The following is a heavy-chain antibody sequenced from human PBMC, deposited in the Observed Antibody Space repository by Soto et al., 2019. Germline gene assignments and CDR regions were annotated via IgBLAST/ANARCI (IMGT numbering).Heavy chain of an antibody. J-gene: IGHJ6*02. CDR1: GFTFSGSA. Sequence: GGSLRLSCAASGFTFSGSAMHWVRQASGKGLEWVGRIRSKANSYATAYAASVKGRFTISRDDSKNTAYLQMNSLKTEDTAVYYCTRHITTRVVVAAIDYYYYGMDVWGQGTTVTVSS. CDR3: TRHITTRVVVAAIDYYYYGMDV. D-gene: IGHD2-15*01. CDR2: IRSKANSYAT. V-gene: IGHV3-73*01.